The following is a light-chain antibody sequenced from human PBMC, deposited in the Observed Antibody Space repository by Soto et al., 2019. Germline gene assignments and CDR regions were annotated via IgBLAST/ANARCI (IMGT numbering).Light chain of an antibody. CDR2: ANI. J-gene: IGLJ3*02. CDR1: SSNIGTYD. Sequence: QSVLTQPPSVSGAPGQRVTISCTGNSSNIGTYDVHWYQQLPGTAPKLLIYANINRPSGVPDRFSGSKSGTSGSLVITGLQAEDEADYYCQSYDSRLSVWVFGGGTKLTVL. V-gene: IGLV1-40*01. CDR3: QSYDSRLSVWV.